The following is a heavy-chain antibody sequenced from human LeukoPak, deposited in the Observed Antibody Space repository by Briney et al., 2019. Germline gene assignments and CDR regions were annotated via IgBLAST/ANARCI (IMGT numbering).Heavy chain of an antibody. D-gene: IGHD5-18*01. CDR1: GYTFTSYG. CDR2: ISAYNGNT. V-gene: IGHV1-18*01. Sequence: ASVKVSCKASGYTFTSYGISWVRQAPGQGLEWMGWISAYNGNTNYAQKLQGRVTMTTDTSTSTAYMELRSLRSDDTAVYYCASGENSYGSTEFDIWGQGTMVTVSS. CDR3: ASGENSYGSTEFDI. J-gene: IGHJ3*02.